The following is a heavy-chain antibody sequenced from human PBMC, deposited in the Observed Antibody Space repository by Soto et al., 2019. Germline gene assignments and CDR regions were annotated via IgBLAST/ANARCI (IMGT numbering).Heavy chain of an antibody. CDR2: VNQSGEA. CDR3: TRADRSATSWFSA. V-gene: IGHV4-34*01. J-gene: IGHJ5*02. Sequence: SETVSLTCGVYAVSFRNYYWIWVRHPPGKGLECIGEVNQSGEATYNPSLQGRITISLDTSNNQSSLKMTSVTAADTAMYFCTRADRSATSWFSAWGWGSKVAVS. CDR1: AVSFRNYY.